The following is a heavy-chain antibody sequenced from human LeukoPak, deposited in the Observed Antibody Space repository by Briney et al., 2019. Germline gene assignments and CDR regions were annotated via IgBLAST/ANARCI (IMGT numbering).Heavy chain of an antibody. CDR1: GGSISSSNW. CDR2: IHHSGST. CDR3: ARVIRGALRAAVFDI. V-gene: IGHV4-4*02. Sequence: PSETLFLTCAVSGGSISSSNWWSWVRQPPGKGLEGIGEIHHSGSTNYNTSPKSRVTISVDKSKNQFSLKLSSVTAADTAVYYCARVIRGALRAAVFDIWGQGTMVTVPS. J-gene: IGHJ3*02. D-gene: IGHD3-10*01.